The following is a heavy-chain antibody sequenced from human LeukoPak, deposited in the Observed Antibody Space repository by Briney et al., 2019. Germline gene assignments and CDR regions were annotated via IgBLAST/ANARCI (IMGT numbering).Heavy chain of an antibody. D-gene: IGHD2-15*01. J-gene: IGHJ6*02. CDR2: IWYDGSNK. CDR1: GFTFSSYG. Sequence: PGGSLRLSCAASGFTFSSYGMHWVRQAPGKGLEWVAVIWYDGSNKYYADSVKGRFTISRDNSKNTLYLQMSSLRAEDTAVYYCAREMSDIVVVVAASVGYGMDVWGQGTTVTVSS. V-gene: IGHV3-33*01. CDR3: AREMSDIVVVVAASVGYGMDV.